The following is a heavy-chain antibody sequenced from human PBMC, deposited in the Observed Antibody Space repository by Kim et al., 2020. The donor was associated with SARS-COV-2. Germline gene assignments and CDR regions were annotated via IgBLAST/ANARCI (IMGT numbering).Heavy chain of an antibody. D-gene: IGHD3-22*01. V-gene: IGHV3-43*02. Sequence: GGSLRLSCAASGFTFDDYAMHWVRQAPGKGLEWVSLISGDGGSTYYADSVKGRFTISRDNSKNSLYLQMNSLRTEDTALYYCAKGPLTISGYSPPNYYYGMDVWGQGTTVTVSS. J-gene: IGHJ6*02. CDR3: AKGPLTISGYSPPNYYYGMDV. CDR1: GFTFDDYA. CDR2: ISGDGGST.